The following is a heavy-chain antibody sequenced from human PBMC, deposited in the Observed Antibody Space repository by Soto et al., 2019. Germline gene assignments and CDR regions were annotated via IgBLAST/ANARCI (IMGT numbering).Heavy chain of an antibody. Sequence: NPSETLSLTCTVSGGSISSSSYYWGWIRQPPGKGLEWIGSIYYSGSTYYNPSLKSRVTISVDTSKNQFSLKLSSVTAADTAVYYCARGLREIAAAGTHWFDPWGQGTLVTVSS. V-gene: IGHV4-39*01. CDR3: ARGLREIAAAGTHWFDP. CDR2: IYYSGST. D-gene: IGHD6-13*01. J-gene: IGHJ5*02. CDR1: GGSISSSSYY.